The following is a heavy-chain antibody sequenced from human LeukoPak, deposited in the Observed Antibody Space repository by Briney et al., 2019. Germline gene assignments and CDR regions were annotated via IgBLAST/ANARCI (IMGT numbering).Heavy chain of an antibody. CDR2: IYHSGST. Sequence: SETLSLTCTVSGGSISSGGYYWSWIRQPPGKGLEWIGYIYHSGSTYYNPSLKSRVTISVDRSKNQFSLKLSSVTAADTAVYYCARWSSSSAYWGQGTLVTVSS. CDR1: GGSISSGGYY. CDR3: ARWSSSSAY. V-gene: IGHV4-30-2*01. J-gene: IGHJ4*02. D-gene: IGHD6-6*01.